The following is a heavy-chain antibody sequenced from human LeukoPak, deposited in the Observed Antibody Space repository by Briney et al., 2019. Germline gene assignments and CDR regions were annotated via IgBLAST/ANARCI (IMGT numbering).Heavy chain of an antibody. D-gene: IGHD3-3*01. CDR1: GFTFSSYW. CDR2: IKQDGSEK. J-gene: IGHJ2*01. V-gene: IGHV3-7*01. CDR3: ARDVIKYYDFWSGYTHWYFDL. Sequence: GGSLRLSCAASGFTFSSYWMSRVRQAPGKGLEWVANIKQDGSEKYYVDSVKGRFTISRDNAKNSLYLQMNSLRAEETAVYYCARDVIKYYDFWSGYTHWYFDLWGRGTLVTVSS.